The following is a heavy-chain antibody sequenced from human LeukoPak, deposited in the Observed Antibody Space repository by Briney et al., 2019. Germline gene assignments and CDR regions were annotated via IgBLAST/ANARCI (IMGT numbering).Heavy chain of an antibody. J-gene: IGHJ4*02. V-gene: IGHV1-2*06. D-gene: IGHD3-9*01. CDR1: GYTFTGYY. Sequence: GASVKVSCKASGYTFTGYYMHWVRQAPGQGLEWMGRINPNSGGTNYAQKFQGRVTMTRDTSISTAYMELSRLRSDDTAVYYCARDHFDFLAGYYDYWGQGTLVSVSS. CDR2: INPNSGGT. CDR3: ARDHFDFLAGYYDY.